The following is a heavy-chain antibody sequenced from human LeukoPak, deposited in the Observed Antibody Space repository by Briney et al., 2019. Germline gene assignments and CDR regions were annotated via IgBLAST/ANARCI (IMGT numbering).Heavy chain of an antibody. J-gene: IGHJ4*02. CDR2: IIPIFGTA. V-gene: IGHV1-69*05. Sequence: ASVKVSCKASGGTFSSYAISWVRQAPRQGLEWMGGIIPIFGTANYAQKFQGRVTITTDESTSTAYMELSSLRSEDTAVYYCASILSRYYYDSSGYYRYWGQGTLVTVSS. CDR3: ASILSRYYYDSSGYYRY. D-gene: IGHD3-22*01. CDR1: GGTFSSYA.